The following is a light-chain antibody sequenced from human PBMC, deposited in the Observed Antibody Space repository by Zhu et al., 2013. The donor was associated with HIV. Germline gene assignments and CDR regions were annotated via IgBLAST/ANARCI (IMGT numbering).Light chain of an antibody. J-gene: IGKJ4*01. Sequence: ETLMTQSPATLSLSPGNRATLSCRASQSVDTNLAWYQQRPGQAPRLLIYGASTRASNIPARFSGSGSGTDFTLTISSLQAEDVAVYYCQQYYSTPRTFGGGTKVEIK. CDR2: GAS. CDR1: QSVDTN. V-gene: IGKV3-15*01. CDR3: QQYYSTPRT.